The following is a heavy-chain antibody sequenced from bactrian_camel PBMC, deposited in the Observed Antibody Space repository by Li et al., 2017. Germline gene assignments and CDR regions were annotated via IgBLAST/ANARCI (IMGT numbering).Heavy chain of an antibody. Sequence: QLVESGGGLVQPGGSLRLSCAASGFTFSSSTMTWVRQAPGKGLEWVSSSGGSSTFYADSVKGRFSISQDNAKNTVYLQMNSLKPEDTAMYYCAASTYRAPLISSGYRFWGQGTQVTVS. CDR2: SGGSST. V-gene: IGHV3S40*01. D-gene: IGHD3*01. CDR1: GFTFSSST. CDR3: AASTYRAPLISSGYRF. J-gene: IGHJ4*01.